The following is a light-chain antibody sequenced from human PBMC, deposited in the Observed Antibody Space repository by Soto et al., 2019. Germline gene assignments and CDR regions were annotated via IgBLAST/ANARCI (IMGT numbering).Light chain of an antibody. CDR1: SGHSSYA. CDR2: LDSDGSH. CDR3: QTWGTGIHVV. Sequence: QPVLTQSPSASASLGASVKLTCSRSSGHSSYAIAWHQQQPENGPRYLMKLDSDGSHTKGDAIPDRFSGSSSGAERYLTISSLQSEDEADYYCQTWGTGIHVVFGGGTKLTVL. V-gene: IGLV4-69*01. J-gene: IGLJ2*01.